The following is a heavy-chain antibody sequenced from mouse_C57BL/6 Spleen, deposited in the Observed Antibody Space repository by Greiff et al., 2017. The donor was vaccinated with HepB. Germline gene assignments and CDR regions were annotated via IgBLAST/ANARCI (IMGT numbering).Heavy chain of an antibody. D-gene: IGHD3-1*01. CDR1: GYTFTSYW. V-gene: IGHV1-72*01. Sequence: QVQLQQPGAELVKPGASVKLSCKASGYTFTSYWKHWVKQRPGRGLEWIGRIDPNSGGTKYNEKFKSKATLTVDKPSSTAYMQLSSLTSEDSAVYYCARSGTSYWYFDVWGTGTTVTVSS. CDR3: ARSGTSYWYFDV. CDR2: IDPNSGGT. J-gene: IGHJ1*03.